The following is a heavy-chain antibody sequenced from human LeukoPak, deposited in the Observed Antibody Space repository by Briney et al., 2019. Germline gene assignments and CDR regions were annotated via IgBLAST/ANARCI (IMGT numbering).Heavy chain of an antibody. CDR3: ARVPSAGYYDSSGYLDY. V-gene: IGHV3-33*01. CDR1: GCTFSSYG. D-gene: IGHD3-22*01. CDR2: IWYDGSNK. Sequence: GGSLRLSCAASGCTFSSYGMHWVRQAPGKGLEWVAVIWYDGSNKYYADSVKGRFTISRDNSKNTLYLQMNSLRAEDTAVYYCARVPSAGYYDSSGYLDYWGQGTLVTVSS. J-gene: IGHJ4*02.